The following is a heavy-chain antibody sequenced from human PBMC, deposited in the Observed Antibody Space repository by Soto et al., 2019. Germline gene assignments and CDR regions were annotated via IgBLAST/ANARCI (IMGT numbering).Heavy chain of an antibody. J-gene: IGHJ4*02. CDR2: ISGSGGST. CDR1: GFTFSSYG. V-gene: IGHV3-23*01. CDR3: AKDKYYYHY. D-gene: IGHD6-6*01. Sequence: AGGSLRLSCAASGFTFSSYGMSWVRQAPGKGLEWVSSISGSGGSTYYADSVKGRFTISRDNSKNTLYLQMNSLRAEDTAVYYCAKDKYYYHYWGQGTLVTVSS.